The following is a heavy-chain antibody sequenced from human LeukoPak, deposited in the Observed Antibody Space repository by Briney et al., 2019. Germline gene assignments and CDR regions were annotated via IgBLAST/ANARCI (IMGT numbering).Heavy chain of an antibody. CDR3: ARDQRAWQSYYDSSGYYPKSFDY. V-gene: IGHV7-4-1*02. CDR2: INTNTGNP. CDR1: GGTFSSYA. D-gene: IGHD3-22*01. Sequence: ASVKVSCKASGGTFSSYAISWVRQAPGQGLEWMGWINTNTGNPTYAQGFTGRFVFSLDTSVSTAYLQISSLKAEDTAVYYCARDQRAWQSYYDSSGYYPKSFDYWGQGTLVTVSS. J-gene: IGHJ4*02.